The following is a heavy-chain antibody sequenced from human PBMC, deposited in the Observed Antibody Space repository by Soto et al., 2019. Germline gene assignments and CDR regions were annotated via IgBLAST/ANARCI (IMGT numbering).Heavy chain of an antibody. Sequence: SETLSLTCIVSGGSISSSGYYWGWIRQPPGKGLEWIGSIYYSGSTYYNPSLKSRVTISVDTSKNQFSLKLSSVTAADTAVYYCARGYNYYDSSGYYNWFDPWGQGTLVTVSS. J-gene: IGHJ5*02. CDR1: GGSISSSGYY. CDR3: ARGYNYYDSSGYYNWFDP. V-gene: IGHV4-39*01. CDR2: IYYSGST. D-gene: IGHD3-22*01.